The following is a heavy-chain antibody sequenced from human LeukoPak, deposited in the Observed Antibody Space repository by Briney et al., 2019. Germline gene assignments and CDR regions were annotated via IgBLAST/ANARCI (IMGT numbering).Heavy chain of an antibody. V-gene: IGHV4-59*08. CDR2: IYYSGTT. CDR1: GGSISGYY. CDR3: ARHNDYYVVGGMDV. J-gene: IGHJ6*02. Sequence: SETLSLTCSVSGGSISGYYWSWIRQPPGKGLEWIGYIYYSGTTIYNPSLKSRLTISLDTSKNQFSLNLSSVTAADTAVYYCARHNDYYVVGGMDVWGQGTTVTVSS. D-gene: IGHD3-10*02.